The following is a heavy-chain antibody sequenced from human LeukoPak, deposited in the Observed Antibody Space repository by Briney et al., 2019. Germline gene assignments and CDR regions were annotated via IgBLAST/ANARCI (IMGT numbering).Heavy chain of an antibody. CDR3: GRGGGYASPIGY. Sequence: SETLSLTCTLSGGSISTYYWSWIRQPPGKGLEWIGYIYHSGSTNYNPSLKSRVTISVDPSKNQFSLKLSSVTAADTAVYYCGRGGGYASPIGYWGQGALVTVSS. V-gene: IGHV4-59*01. CDR2: IYHSGST. D-gene: IGHD5-12*01. CDR1: GGSISTYY. J-gene: IGHJ4*02.